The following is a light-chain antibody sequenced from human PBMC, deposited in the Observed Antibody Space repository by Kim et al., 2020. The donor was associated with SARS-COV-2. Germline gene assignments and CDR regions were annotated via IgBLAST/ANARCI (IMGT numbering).Light chain of an antibody. V-gene: IGLV3-19*01. CDR1: SLRNVN. CDR2: EKN. CDR3: HSRVSFAKEYV. Sequence: GRTVKLTCQGDSLRNVNASWYRKNPTQAPQLIVYEKNERPAGIADRFAGSSSGNTTSLTITGAQAEDGAGYYCHSRVSFAKEYVFGPGTKVTVL. J-gene: IGLJ1*01.